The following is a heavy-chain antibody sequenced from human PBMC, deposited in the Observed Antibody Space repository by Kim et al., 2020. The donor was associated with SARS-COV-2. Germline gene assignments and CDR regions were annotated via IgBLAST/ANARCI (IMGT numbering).Heavy chain of an antibody. Sequence: YYPDSVQCRVTSSRDNSKTALYLQMYSLRAEATAVYYCAIVATWLAYYFDYWGQGTLVTFSS. J-gene: IGHJ4*02. V-gene: IGHV3-33*01. D-gene: IGHD6-19*01. CDR3: AIVATWLAYYFDY.